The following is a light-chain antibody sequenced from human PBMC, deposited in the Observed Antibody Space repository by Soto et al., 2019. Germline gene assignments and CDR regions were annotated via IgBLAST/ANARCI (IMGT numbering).Light chain of an antibody. Sequence: DIQMTQSPSSLSASVGDRVTITCQASQDITSYLNWYQHKPGRAPKLLIYDVSILEEGVPPRFSGSGSGTEFTLTISSLQPDDFATYYCQQYITYSRTFGQGTRVETK. CDR3: QQYITYSRT. CDR2: DVS. J-gene: IGKJ2*02. V-gene: IGKV1-33*01. CDR1: QDITSY.